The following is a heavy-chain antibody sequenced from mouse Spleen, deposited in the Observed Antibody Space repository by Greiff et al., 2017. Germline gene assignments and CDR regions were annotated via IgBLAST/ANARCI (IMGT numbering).Heavy chain of an antibody. Sequence: QVQLKQSGAELVKPGASVKMSCKASGYTFTSYWITWVKQRPGQGLEWIGDIYPGSGSTNYNEKFKSKATLTVDTSSSTAYMQLSSLTSEDSAVYYCARWENYYGSSYGEGAMDYWGQGTSVTVSS. CDR2: IYPGSGST. J-gene: IGHJ4*01. V-gene: IGHV1-55*01. CDR3: ARWENYYGSSYGEGAMDY. D-gene: IGHD1-1*01. CDR1: GYTFTSYW.